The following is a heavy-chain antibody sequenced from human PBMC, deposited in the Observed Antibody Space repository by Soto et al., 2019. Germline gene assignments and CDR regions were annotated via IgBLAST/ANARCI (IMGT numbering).Heavy chain of an antibody. Sequence: SVKGSCKASGGTCSSYAISWVRQAPGQGLEWMGGIIPIFGTASCAEKFQGRVTITADKSTSTAYMELSSLRSEDTAVYYGATGGGSGSYSHNYRRMDVWGQGTTVKVSS. D-gene: IGHD3-10*01. CDR2: IIPIFGTA. V-gene: IGHV1-69*06. J-gene: IGHJ6*02. CDR1: GGTCSSYA. CDR3: ATGGGSGSYSHNYRRMDV.